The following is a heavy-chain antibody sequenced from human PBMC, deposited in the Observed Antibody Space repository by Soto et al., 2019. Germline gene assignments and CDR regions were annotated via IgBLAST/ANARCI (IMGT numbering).Heavy chain of an antibody. CDR2: IYYSGST. CDR3: ARWGYYVWGSYRYFDY. Sequence: SETLSLTCTVSGGSISSGDYYWSWIRQPPGKGLEWIGYIYYSGSTYYNPSLKSRVTISVDTSKNQFSLKLSSVTAADTAVYYCARWGYYVWGSYRYFDYWGQGTLVTVSS. CDR1: GGSISSGDYY. J-gene: IGHJ4*02. V-gene: IGHV4-30-4*01. D-gene: IGHD3-16*02.